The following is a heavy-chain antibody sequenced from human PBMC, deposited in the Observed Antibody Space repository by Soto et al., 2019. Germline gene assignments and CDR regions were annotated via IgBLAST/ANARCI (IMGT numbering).Heavy chain of an antibody. D-gene: IGHD6-13*01. Sequence: QLQLQESGPGLVRPSETLSLTCSVSGGSITSRSSYWAWLRQPPGKVLEWIGTFFSGSTFSNPSRRSRVTISTDTTRNQFSLKLTAVAATDTTMYYCAATRGLAVAGSFNYWGQGALVTFSS. V-gene: IGHV4-39*01. CDR2: FFSGST. CDR1: GGSITSRSSY. CDR3: AATRGLAVAGSFNY. J-gene: IGHJ4*02.